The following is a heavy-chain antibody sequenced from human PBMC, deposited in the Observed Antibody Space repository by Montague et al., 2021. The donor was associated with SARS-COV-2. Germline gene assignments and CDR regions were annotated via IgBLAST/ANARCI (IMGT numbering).Heavy chain of an antibody. CDR3: ARWDPQTLTLIGLRGKSASAY. D-gene: IGHD4-23*01. Sequence: SESLSLTCAVYGGSFSGYYWTWIRQSPGKGLEWIAEINHSGTTNYNFNPSLRSRVTISVDTSKSQFSLKLSSVTAADTGVYYCARWDPQTLTLIGLRGKSASAYWGQSTLVTVSS. J-gene: IGHJ4*02. CDR2: INHSGTT. V-gene: IGHV4-34*01. CDR1: GGSFSGYY.